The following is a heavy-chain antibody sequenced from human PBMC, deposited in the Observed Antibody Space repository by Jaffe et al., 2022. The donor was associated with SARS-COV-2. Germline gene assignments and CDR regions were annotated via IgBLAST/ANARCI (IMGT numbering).Heavy chain of an antibody. D-gene: IGHD6-13*01. J-gene: IGHJ4*02. CDR1: GFTFSSYA. V-gene: IGHV3-30*04. Sequence: QVQLVESGGGVVQPGRSLRLSCAASGFTFSSYAMHWVRQAPGKGLEWVAVISYDGSNKYYADSVKGRFTISRDNSKNTLYLQMNSLRAEDTAVYYCARDDGSWSPYFDYWGQGTLVTVSS. CDR3: ARDDGSWSPYFDY. CDR2: ISYDGSNK.